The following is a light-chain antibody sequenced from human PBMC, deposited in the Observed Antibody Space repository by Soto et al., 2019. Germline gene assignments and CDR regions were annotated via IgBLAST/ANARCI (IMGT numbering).Light chain of an antibody. J-gene: IGLJ2*01. CDR1: STDVGANNY. V-gene: IGLV2-14*01. CDR2: DVT. CDR3: YSHVDATTGV. Sequence: QSALTQPASVSGSPGQSITISCTGTSTDVGANNYVSWYQQHPGRAPKVMIYDVTNRPSGVSSRFSGSKSGNTASLTISGRQAEDEADYCCYSHVDATTGVFGAGTKVTVL.